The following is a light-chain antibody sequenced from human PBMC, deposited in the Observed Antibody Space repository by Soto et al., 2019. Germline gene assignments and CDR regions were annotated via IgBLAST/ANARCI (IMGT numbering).Light chain of an antibody. CDR3: QQYNNWPPIT. CDR1: QSVSGSY. V-gene: IGKV3D-15*01. Sequence: IVLTQSPGTLSMSPGERVTLSCRASQSVSGSYLAWYQQKPGQAPRLPIYGASSRATGIPDRFSGSGSGTEFTLTISSLQSEDFAVYYCQQYNNWPPITFGQGTRLEIK. J-gene: IGKJ5*01. CDR2: GAS.